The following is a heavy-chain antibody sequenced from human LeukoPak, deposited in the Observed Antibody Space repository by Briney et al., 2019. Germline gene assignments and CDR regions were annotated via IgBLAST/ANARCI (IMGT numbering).Heavy chain of an antibody. CDR2: ISGGGGST. Sequence: PGASLRLSCAASGFTFSSYAMSWVRQAPGKGLEWVSAISGGGGSTYYADSVKGRFTISRDNSKNTLYLQMNSLRAEDTAVYYCAKGHIVVVTAIRGGIDYWGQGTLVTLSS. D-gene: IGHD2-21*02. CDR3: AKGHIVVVTAIRGGIDY. V-gene: IGHV3-23*01. J-gene: IGHJ4*02. CDR1: GFTFSSYA.